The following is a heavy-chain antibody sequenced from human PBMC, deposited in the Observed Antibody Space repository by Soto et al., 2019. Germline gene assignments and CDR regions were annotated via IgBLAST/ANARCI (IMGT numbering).Heavy chain of an antibody. CDR2: ISSNGIST. Sequence: AGGSLRLSCSASGFALRSYAMHWVRQAPGKGLEYVSSISSNGISTYYADSVKGRFTISRDNSQNTLYIQMNSLRPDDTALYYCVKDEGFCTGGNCYSVARGGFDLWGQGTMVTVSS. CDR3: VKDEGFCTGGNCYSVARGGFDL. J-gene: IGHJ3*01. V-gene: IGHV3-64D*06. CDR1: GFALRSYA. D-gene: IGHD2-15*01.